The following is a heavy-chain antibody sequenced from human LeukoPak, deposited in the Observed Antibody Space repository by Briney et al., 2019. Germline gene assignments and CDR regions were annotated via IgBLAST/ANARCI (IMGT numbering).Heavy chain of an antibody. CDR2: ISSNGSTI. CDR3: ARDPDYCTNGVCYTGYYYYGMDV. J-gene: IGHJ6*02. D-gene: IGHD2-8*01. CDR1: GFTFSDYY. V-gene: IGHV3-11*01. Sequence: GGSLRLSCAASGFTFSDYYMSWIRQAPGKGLEWVSYISSNGSTIYYADSVKGRFTISRDNAKNSLYLQMNSLRAEDTAVYYCARDPDYCTNGVCYTGYYYYGMDVWGQGTTVTVSS.